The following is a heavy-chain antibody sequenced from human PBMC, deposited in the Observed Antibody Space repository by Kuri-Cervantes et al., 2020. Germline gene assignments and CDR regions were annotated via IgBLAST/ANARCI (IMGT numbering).Heavy chain of an antibody. J-gene: IGHJ4*02. Sequence: SETLSLTCAVSGGSISSGGYSWSWIRQPPGKGLEWIGEINHSGSTNYNPSLKSRVTISVDTSKNQFSLKLSSVTAADTAVYYCATSVQWLAPFDYWGQGTLVTVSS. CDR3: ATSVQWLAPFDY. CDR2: INHSGST. CDR1: GGSISSGGYS. D-gene: IGHD6-19*01. V-gene: IGHV4-30-2*01.